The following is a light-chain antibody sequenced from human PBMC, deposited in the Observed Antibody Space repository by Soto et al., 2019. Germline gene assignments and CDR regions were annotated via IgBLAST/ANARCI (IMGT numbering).Light chain of an antibody. J-gene: IGLJ1*01. Sequence: SALTQPASVSGSPGQSIAISCTGTSSDVGGYDYVSWYQQHPDKAPKLMIYEVNKRPSGVSNRFSGSKSGNTASLTISGLQPEDEADYYCSSHTSGSTRVFGSGTKATVL. CDR2: EVN. CDR3: SSHTSGSTRV. V-gene: IGLV2-14*01. CDR1: SSDVGGYDY.